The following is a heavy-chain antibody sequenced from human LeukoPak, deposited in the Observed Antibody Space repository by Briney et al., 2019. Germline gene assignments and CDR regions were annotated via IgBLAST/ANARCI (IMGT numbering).Heavy chain of an antibody. V-gene: IGHV3-23*01. D-gene: IGHD1-26*01. CDR2: ITDSGVDT. J-gene: IGHJ4*02. CDR1: GFTFNSDA. Sequence: GGTLRLSCAASGFTFNSDAMTWVREAPEKRLEWVSSITDSGVDTYYADSVKGRFTISRDNSKNTLFLQMNSLRAEDTAVYYCAKGSRGSYHYWGQGTLVTVA. CDR3: AKGSRGSYHY.